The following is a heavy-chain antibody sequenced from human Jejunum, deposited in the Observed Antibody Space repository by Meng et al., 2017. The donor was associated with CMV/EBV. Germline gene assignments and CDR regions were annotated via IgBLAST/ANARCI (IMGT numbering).Heavy chain of an antibody. CDR1: GFTVSSNY. CDR2: IYAGGSA. V-gene: IGHV3-53*01. D-gene: IGHD6-6*01. J-gene: IGHJ4*02. CDR3: ARGTIAAELFDY. Sequence: CAVSGFTVSSNYMSWVRPAPGKGLEWVSVIYAGGSAYYADSVKDRFTISRDNSKNTLYLQMNSLRAEDTAVYYCARGTIAAELFDYWGQGTLVTVSS.